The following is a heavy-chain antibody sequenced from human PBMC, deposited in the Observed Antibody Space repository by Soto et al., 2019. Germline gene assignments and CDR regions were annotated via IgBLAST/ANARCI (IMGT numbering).Heavy chain of an antibody. Sequence: EVQLLESGGGLVQPGGSLRLSCAASGFTFSSYAMRWVRQAPGKGLEWVSAISGSGGSTYYADSVNGRFTISRDNSKNTLYLQMNCLRAEDTAVYYCARRGSGSYYDYWGQGTLVTVSS. V-gene: IGHV3-23*01. CDR1: GFTFSSYA. J-gene: IGHJ4*02. D-gene: IGHD1-26*01. CDR2: ISGSGGST. CDR3: ARRGSGSYYDY.